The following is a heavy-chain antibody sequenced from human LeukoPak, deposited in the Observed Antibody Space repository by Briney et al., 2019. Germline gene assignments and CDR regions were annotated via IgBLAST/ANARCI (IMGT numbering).Heavy chain of an antibody. CDR3: SRENGAFSPFGY. CDR1: GVSISNTNW. D-gene: IGHD2-8*01. Sequence: SETLSLTCGVSGVSISNTNWWSWVRQPPGQGLEWIGEISLTGLTHYNPSLESRVTVSLDKSKSQLSLNLTSVTAADTAVYYCSRENGAFSPFGYWGQGTLVTVLS. J-gene: IGHJ4*02. CDR2: ISLTGLT. V-gene: IGHV4-4*02.